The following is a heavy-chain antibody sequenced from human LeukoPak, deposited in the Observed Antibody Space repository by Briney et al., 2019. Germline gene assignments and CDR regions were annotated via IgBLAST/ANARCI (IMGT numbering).Heavy chain of an antibody. V-gene: IGHV4-59*03. CDR3: AGVFSGRRPFEL. CDR2: IYYRVTT. Sequence: KSSETLSLTCTVSGGSINDYYWNWLRQPPGKGLEWIGFIYYRVTTNNNPSLKSRVTTSIDTSKKQFSLNLSSVTAADTAIYYCAGVFSGRRPFELWGQGILVTVSS. J-gene: IGHJ4*02. CDR1: GGSINDYY. D-gene: IGHD3-10*01.